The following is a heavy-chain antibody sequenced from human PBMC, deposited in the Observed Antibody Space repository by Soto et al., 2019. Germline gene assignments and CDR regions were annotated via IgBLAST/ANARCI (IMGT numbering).Heavy chain of an antibody. Sequence: QVQLVESGGGVVQPGRSLRLSCAASGFTFSRYGMHWVRQAPGKGLEWVAVIWYDGSNKYYADSVKGRFTISRDNSKNTLYLQMNSLRAEDTAVYYCARGHSSGWYRLCWFDPWGQGTLVTVSS. V-gene: IGHV3-33*01. CDR3: ARGHSSGWYRLCWFDP. CDR2: IWYDGSNK. D-gene: IGHD6-19*01. J-gene: IGHJ5*02. CDR1: GFTFSRYG.